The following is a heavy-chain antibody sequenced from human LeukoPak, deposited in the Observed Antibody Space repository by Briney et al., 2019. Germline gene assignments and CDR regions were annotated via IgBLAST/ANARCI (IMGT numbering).Heavy chain of an antibody. CDR2: IFYTGST. J-gene: IGHJ4*02. CDR3: ARGGSYYDY. CDR1: GGSISSYY. V-gene: IGHV4-59*01. D-gene: IGHD1-26*01. Sequence: SETLSLTCTVSGGSISSYYWSWIRQPPGKGLEWIGYIFYTGSTNYNPSLKSRVTISVDTSKNHFSLKLSSVTAADTAVYYCARGGSYYDYWGQGTLVIVSS.